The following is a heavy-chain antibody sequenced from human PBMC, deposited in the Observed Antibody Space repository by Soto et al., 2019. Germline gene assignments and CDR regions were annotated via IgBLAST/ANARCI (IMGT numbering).Heavy chain of an antibody. CDR2: INPNTGST. J-gene: IGHJ5*02. D-gene: IGHD6-6*01. CDR3: AIVMLYSSASLNNWFDP. Sequence: GASVKVSCKASGYNFTGYFLHWVRPAPGEGLEWMGFINPNTGSTKYAQKFQGRVTITRDTSISTAYMELSSLTSDDTAVYYCAIVMLYSSASLNNWFDPSGQGTLVTVSS. V-gene: IGHV1-2*02. CDR1: GYNFTGYF.